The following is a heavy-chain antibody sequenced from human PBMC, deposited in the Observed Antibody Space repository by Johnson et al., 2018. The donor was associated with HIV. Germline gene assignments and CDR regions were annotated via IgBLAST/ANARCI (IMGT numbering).Heavy chain of an antibody. J-gene: IGHJ3*02. D-gene: IGHD6-13*01. Sequence: VQLVESGGGLVKPGGSLRLSCAASGFTFSNAWMSWVRQAPGKGLEWVGRIKSKTDGGTTDYAAPVKGRFTISRDDSKNTLYLQMNSLKTEDTAVYYCTTMGLGSSSWRYDAFDIWGQGTMVTVS. CDR1: GFTFSNAW. CDR3: TTMGLGSSSWRYDAFDI. CDR2: IKSKTDGGTT. V-gene: IGHV3-15*01.